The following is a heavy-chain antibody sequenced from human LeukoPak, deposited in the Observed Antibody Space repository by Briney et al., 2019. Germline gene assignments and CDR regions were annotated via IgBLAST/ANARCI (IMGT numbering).Heavy chain of an antibody. CDR3: ARRVFYDILTGYDY. V-gene: IGHV4-39*01. Sequence: SETLSLTCTVSGGSISSSSYYWGWIRQPPGKGLEWIGSIYYSGSTYYNPSLKSRVTKSVDTSKNQFSLKLSSVTAADTAVYYCARRVFYDILTGYDYWGQGTLVTVSS. CDR1: GGSISSSSYY. D-gene: IGHD3-9*01. J-gene: IGHJ4*02. CDR2: IYYSGST.